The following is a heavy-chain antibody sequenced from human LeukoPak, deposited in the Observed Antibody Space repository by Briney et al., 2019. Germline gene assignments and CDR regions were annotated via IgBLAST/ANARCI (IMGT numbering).Heavy chain of an antibody. CDR3: AGGRGQLASHDWFAP. V-gene: IGHV1-8*03. D-gene: IGHD6-6*01. CDR2: MNPNGGKT. Sequence: ASGKVSCKASGYTFTSYATNWVRQATGQGLEWMGWMNPNGGKTGYAQKCQGRGTLTRNTCTRPAYMGLGCLRTAGPAVYYRAGGRGQLASHDWFAPSGQRSLVTVSS. CDR1: GYTFTSYA. J-gene: IGHJ5*02.